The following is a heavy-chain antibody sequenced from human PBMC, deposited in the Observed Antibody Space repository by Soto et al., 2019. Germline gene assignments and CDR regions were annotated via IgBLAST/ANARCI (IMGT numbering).Heavy chain of an antibody. CDR2: IRSGGGST. Sequence: EVQLLESGGGLVQPGGSLRLSCAASGFTFSSYGMSWVRPATGKGLEWVSAIRSGGGSTYYADSVKGRFTISRDNSKNTLYLQMNSLRAEDTAIYYWAKVTGLVDPFDYWGQGTLFTVSS. CDR3: AKVTGLVDPFDY. J-gene: IGHJ4*02. V-gene: IGHV3-23*01. CDR1: GFTFSSYG. D-gene: IGHD2-8*02.